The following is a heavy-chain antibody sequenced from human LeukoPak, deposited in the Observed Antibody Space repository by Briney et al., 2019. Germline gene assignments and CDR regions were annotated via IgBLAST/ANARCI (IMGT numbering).Heavy chain of an antibody. CDR2: IIPIFGTA. V-gene: IGHV1-69*05. CDR1: GGTFSSYA. Sequence: SVKVSCKASGGTFSSYAISWVRQAPGQGLEWMGGIIPIFGTANYAQKFQGRVTITTDESTSTAYMELSSLRSKDTAVYYCARHYYYDSSGYYFDYWGQGTLVTVSS. CDR3: ARHYYYDSSGYYFDY. J-gene: IGHJ4*02. D-gene: IGHD3-22*01.